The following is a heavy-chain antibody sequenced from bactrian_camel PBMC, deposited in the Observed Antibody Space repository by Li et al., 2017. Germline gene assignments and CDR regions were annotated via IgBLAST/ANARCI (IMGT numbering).Heavy chain of an antibody. CDR3: AKVATVVAGTRLISPFGY. V-gene: IGHV3S40*01. Sequence: VQLVESGGGLVQPGGSLRLSCAASGFTFSSYVMSWVRQAPGKGLEWVAVINSGGGSTYYADSVKGRFTISRDNAKNTLYLQLNSLKTEDTAMYYCAKVATVVAGTRLISPFGYWGQGTQVTVS. D-gene: IGHD6*01. CDR1: GFTFSSYV. J-gene: IGHJ6*01. CDR2: INSGGGST.